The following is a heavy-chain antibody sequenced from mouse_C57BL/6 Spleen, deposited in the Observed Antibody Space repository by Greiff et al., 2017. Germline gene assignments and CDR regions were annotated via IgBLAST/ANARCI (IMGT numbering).Heavy chain of an antibody. D-gene: IGHD2-3*01. Sequence: VQLQQSGAELVKPGASVKMSCKASGYTFTSYWITWVKQRPGQGLEWIGDIYPGSGSTNYNEKFKSKATLTVDTSSSTAYMQLSSLTSEDSAVYYCARKDGYYPLDYWGQGTTLTVSS. CDR3: ARKDGYYPLDY. CDR2: IYPGSGST. CDR1: GYTFTSYW. V-gene: IGHV1-55*01. J-gene: IGHJ2*01.